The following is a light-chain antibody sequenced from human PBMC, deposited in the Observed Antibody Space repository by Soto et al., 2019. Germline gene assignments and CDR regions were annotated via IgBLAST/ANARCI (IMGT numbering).Light chain of an antibody. J-gene: IGKJ1*01. Sequence: EVVMTQSPATLSVSPGEGATLSCRASQGIGDTLAWYQHKPGQTPRLLIYGVYTRAPGIPARFRGSGSGTDFTLSISSLEPEDFAVYYCQQRTDRPPWTFGQGTKVDIK. CDR1: QGIGDT. CDR3: QQRTDRPPWT. V-gene: IGKV3-11*01. CDR2: GVY.